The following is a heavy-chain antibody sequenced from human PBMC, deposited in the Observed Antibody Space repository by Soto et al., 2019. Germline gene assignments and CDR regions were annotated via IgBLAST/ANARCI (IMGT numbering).Heavy chain of an antibody. D-gene: IGHD3-16*02. CDR2: INTDGSTT. J-gene: IGHJ6*02. CDR3: ARGIYLKYGLDG. CDR1: EFTFNKYW. V-gene: IGHV3-74*01. Sequence: EVQLVESGGGLVQPGGSLRLSCAASEFTFNKYWMHWVRQVPGKGLEWVSRINTDGSTTNDADSVMGRFTISRDNADNTVYLQMNSLRGEDTAVYYCARGIYLKYGLDGWGQGATGTVSS.